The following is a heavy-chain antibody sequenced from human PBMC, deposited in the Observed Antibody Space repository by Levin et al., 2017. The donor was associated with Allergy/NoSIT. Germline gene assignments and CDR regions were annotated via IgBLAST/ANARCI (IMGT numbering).Heavy chain of an antibody. V-gene: IGHV4-34*01. CDR1: GGSFSGYY. Sequence: PSETLSLTCAVYGGSFSGYYWSWIRQPPGKGLEWIGEINHSGSTNYNPSLKSRVTISVDTSKNQFSLKLSSVTAADTAVYYCARVRGNDITIFGVVTTGPYWFDPWGQGTLVTVSS. CDR2: INHSGST. CDR3: ARVRGNDITIFGVVTTGPYWFDP. D-gene: IGHD3-3*01. J-gene: IGHJ5*02.